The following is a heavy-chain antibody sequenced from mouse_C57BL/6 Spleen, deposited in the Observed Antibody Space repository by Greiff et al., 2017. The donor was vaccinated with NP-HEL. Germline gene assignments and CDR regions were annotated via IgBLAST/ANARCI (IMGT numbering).Heavy chain of an antibody. D-gene: IGHD4-1*02. CDR2: ISGGGGNT. V-gene: IGHV5-9*01. J-gene: IGHJ4*01. CDR3: ARQGNWDYAMDY. Sequence: EVQRVESGGGLVKPGGSLKLSCAASGFTFSSYTMSWVRQTPEKRLEWVATISGGGGNTYYPDSVKGRFTISRYNAKNTLYLQMSSLRSEDTALYYCARQGNWDYAMDYWGQGTSVTVSS. CDR1: GFTFSSYT.